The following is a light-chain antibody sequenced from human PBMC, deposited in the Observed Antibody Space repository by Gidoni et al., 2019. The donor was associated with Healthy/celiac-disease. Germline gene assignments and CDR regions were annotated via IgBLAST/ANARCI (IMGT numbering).Light chain of an antibody. CDR1: RSDVGSYNL. Sequence: QSVLTPPAPVSRSPGQPLTIACTGTRSDVGSYNLVYWYQQHPGKAPKLMIYEGSKRPSGVSNRFSGSKSGNTASLTISGLQAEDEADYYCCSYAGSSTHVVFGGGTKLTVL. CDR2: EGS. J-gene: IGLJ2*01. V-gene: IGLV2-23*01. CDR3: CSYAGSSTHVV.